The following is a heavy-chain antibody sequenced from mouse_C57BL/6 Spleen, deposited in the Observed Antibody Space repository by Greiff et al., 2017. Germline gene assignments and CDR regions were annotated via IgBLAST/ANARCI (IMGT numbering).Heavy chain of an antibody. CDR2: IYPRSGNT. CDR1: GYTFTSYG. J-gene: IGHJ4*01. D-gene: IGHD1-1*01. V-gene: IGHV1-81*01. Sequence: QVQLKESGAELARPGASVKLSCKASGYTFTSYGLSWVKQRTGQGLEWIGEIYPRSGNTYYNEKFKGKATLTADKSSSTAYMELRSLTSEDSAVYFCASSDYYASGDYYAMDYWGQGTSVTVSS. CDR3: ASSDYYASGDYYAMDY.